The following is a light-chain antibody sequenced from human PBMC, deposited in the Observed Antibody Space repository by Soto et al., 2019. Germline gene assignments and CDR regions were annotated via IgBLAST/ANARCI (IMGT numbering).Light chain of an antibody. Sequence: QSALTQPASVSGSPGQSITISCTGTSSDVGGYDYVSWYQQHPGKAPKLMIYEVSSRPSGVSTRFSGSKSGNTASLTISGLQAEDEADYYCSSYTISTTLVFATGTKLTVL. CDR1: SSDVGGYDY. CDR2: EVS. V-gene: IGLV2-14*01. CDR3: SSYTISTTLV. J-gene: IGLJ1*01.